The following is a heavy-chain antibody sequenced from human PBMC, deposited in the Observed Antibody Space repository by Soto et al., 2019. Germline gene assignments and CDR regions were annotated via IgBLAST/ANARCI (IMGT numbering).Heavy chain of an antibody. CDR2: ISYDGSNK. D-gene: IGHD2-8*01. V-gene: IGHV3-30*18. CDR1: GFTFSSYG. J-gene: IGHJ6*02. Sequence: GGSLRLSCAASGFTFSSYGMHWVHQAPGKGLEWVAVISYDGSNKYYADSVKGRFTISRDNSKNTLYLQMNSLRAEDTAVYYCAKDTQLIVPTSRGYYYYGMDVWGQGTTVTVSS. CDR3: AKDTQLIVPTSRGYYYYGMDV.